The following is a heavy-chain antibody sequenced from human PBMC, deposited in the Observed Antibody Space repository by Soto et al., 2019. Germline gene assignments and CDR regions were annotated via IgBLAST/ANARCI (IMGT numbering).Heavy chain of an antibody. V-gene: IGHV4-31*03. CDR1: GGSISSGGYY. D-gene: IGHD3-10*01. CDR3: AISAGDHLSFDY. CDR2: IYYSGST. J-gene: IGHJ4*02. Sequence: SETLSLTCTVSGGSISSGGYYWSWIRQHPGKGLEWIGYIYYSGSTYYNPSLKSRVTISVDTSKNQFSLKLSSVTAADTAVYYCAISAGDHLSFDYWGQGTLVTVSS.